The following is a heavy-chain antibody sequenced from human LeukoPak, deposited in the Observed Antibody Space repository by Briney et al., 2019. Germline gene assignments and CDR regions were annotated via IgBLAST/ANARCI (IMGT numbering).Heavy chain of an antibody. Sequence: SETLSLTCAVYGGSFSGYYWSWIRQPPGKGLEWIGEINHSGSTNYNPSLKSRVTIPVDTSKNQFSLKLSSVTAADTAVYYCARGHYYDSSGYSLTFDYWGQGTLVTVSS. CDR1: GGSFSGYY. V-gene: IGHV4-34*01. J-gene: IGHJ4*02. CDR3: ARGHYYDSSGYSLTFDY. CDR2: INHSGST. D-gene: IGHD3-22*01.